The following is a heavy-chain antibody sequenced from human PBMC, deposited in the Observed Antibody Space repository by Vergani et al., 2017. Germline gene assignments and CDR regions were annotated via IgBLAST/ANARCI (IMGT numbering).Heavy chain of an antibody. CDR1: GGSISSYY. CDR2: IYYSGST. J-gene: IGHJ4*02. D-gene: IGHD3-10*01. CDR3: ARDGVGSWIDY. Sequence: QVQLQESGPGLVKPSETLSLTCTVSGGSISSYYWSWIRQPPGKGLEWIGAIYYSGSTNYNPSLKSRVTISVDTSKNQFSLKLSSVTAADTAVYYCARDGVGSWIDYWGQGTRVSVSS. V-gene: IGHV4-59*01.